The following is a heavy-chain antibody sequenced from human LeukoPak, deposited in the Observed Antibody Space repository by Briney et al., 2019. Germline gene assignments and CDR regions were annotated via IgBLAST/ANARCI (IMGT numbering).Heavy chain of an antibody. D-gene: IGHD2-15*01. J-gene: IGHJ4*02. CDR3: ARGLKFLAYSRYCSGGSCKQTPRDYGVPREFDY. Sequence: SSETLSLTCGVSGGSFSGYYWSWIRQPPGKGLEWIGEINHSGSTNYNPSLKSRVTISVDTSKNQFSLKLSSVTAADTAVYYCARGLKFLAYSRYCSGGSCKQTPRDYGVPREFDYWGQGTLVTVSS. CDR1: GGSFSGYY. V-gene: IGHV4-34*01. CDR2: INHSGST.